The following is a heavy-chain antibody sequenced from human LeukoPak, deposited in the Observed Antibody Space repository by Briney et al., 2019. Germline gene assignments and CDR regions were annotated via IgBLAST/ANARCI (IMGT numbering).Heavy chain of an antibody. CDR2: IRYDGSDK. CDR3: AKASGQAGYCSSTSCHYTFDY. D-gene: IGHD2-2*01. V-gene: IGHV3-30*02. J-gene: IGHJ4*02. CDR1: GFIFSNYG. Sequence: PGGSLRLSCAASGFIFSNYGIHWVRQAPGKGLEWVAFIRYDGSDKYYADSVKGRFTVSRDNSKNTLYLQMNSLRAEDTTVYYCAKASGQAGYCSSTSCHYTFDYWGQGTLVTVSS.